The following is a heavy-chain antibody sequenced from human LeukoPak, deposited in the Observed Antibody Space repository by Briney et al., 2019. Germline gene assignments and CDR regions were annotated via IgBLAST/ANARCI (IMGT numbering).Heavy chain of an antibody. CDR3: TREVGSSIWYSWFDP. Sequence: PGRSLRLSCTASGFTFGDDAMSWVRQAPGKGLEWVGFIRSKAYGGTTEYAASVKGRFTISRDDSKSIAYLQMNSLKTEDTAVYYCTREVGSSIWYSWFDPWGQGTLVTVSS. J-gene: IGHJ5*02. D-gene: IGHD6-13*01. CDR2: IRSKAYGGTT. V-gene: IGHV3-49*04. CDR1: GFTFGDDA.